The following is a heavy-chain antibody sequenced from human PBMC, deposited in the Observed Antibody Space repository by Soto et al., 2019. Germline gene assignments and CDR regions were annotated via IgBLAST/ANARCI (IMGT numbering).Heavy chain of an antibody. Sequence: SVKVSCKASGGTFSSYTISWVRQAPGQGLEWMGRIIPILGIANYAQKFQGRVTMTRNTSISTAYMELSSLRSEDTAVYYCVHDSDAFDIWGQGTMVTVSS. J-gene: IGHJ3*02. CDR3: VHDSDAFDI. CDR1: GGTFSSYT. D-gene: IGHD3-3*01. V-gene: IGHV1-69*02. CDR2: IIPILGIA.